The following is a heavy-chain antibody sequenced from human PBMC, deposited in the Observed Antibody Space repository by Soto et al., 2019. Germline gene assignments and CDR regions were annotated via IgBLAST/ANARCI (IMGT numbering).Heavy chain of an antibody. D-gene: IGHD2-21*01. V-gene: IGHV3-13*01. CDR2: IGTAGDT. J-gene: IGHJ6*02. CDR1: GFTFSSYD. Sequence: GGSLRLSCGASGFTFSSYDMHWVRQATGKGLEWVSAIGTAGDTYYPGSVKGRFTISRENAKNSLYLQMNSLRAGDTAVYYCERLCNGDGMDVWGQGTTVTVSS. CDR3: ERLCNGDGMDV.